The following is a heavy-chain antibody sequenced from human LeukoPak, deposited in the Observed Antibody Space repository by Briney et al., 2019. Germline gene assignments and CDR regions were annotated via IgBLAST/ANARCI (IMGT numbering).Heavy chain of an antibody. CDR2: IIPIFGTA. V-gene: IGHV1-69*06. CDR1: GGTFSSYA. Sequence: SVKVSCKASGGTFSSYAISWVRHAPGQGFEWMGGIIPIFGTANYAQKFQGRVTITADKSTSTAYMELSSLRSEDTAVYYCARAARYFDWLLYEDYWGQGTLVTVSS. D-gene: IGHD3-9*01. J-gene: IGHJ4*02. CDR3: ARAARYFDWLLYEDY.